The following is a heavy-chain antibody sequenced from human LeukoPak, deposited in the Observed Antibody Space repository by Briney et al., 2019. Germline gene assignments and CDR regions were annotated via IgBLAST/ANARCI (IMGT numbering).Heavy chain of an antibody. CDR1: GGSISSSSYY. Sequence: SETLSLPCTVSGGSISSSSYYWGWIRQPPGKGLEWIGSIYYSGSTYYNPSLKSRVTISVDTSKNQFSLKLSSVTAADTAVYYCESRLRFLEYYFDYWGQGTLVTVFS. CDR3: ESRLRFLEYYFDY. CDR2: IYYSGST. J-gene: IGHJ4*02. D-gene: IGHD3-3*01. V-gene: IGHV4-39*07.